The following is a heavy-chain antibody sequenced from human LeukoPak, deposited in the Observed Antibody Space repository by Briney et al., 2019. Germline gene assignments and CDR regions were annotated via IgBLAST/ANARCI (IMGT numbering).Heavy chain of an antibody. V-gene: IGHV1-69*05. D-gene: IGHD6-13*01. CDR1: GGTFSSYA. CDR2: SIPIFGTA. J-gene: IGHJ5*02. Sequence: SVKVSCKASGGTFSSYAISWGRQAPGQGLEWMGGSIPIFGTANYAQKFQGRVTITTDESTRTAYMELRSLRSEDTAVYYCARARIAAAVWVFWFDPWGQGTLVTVSS. CDR3: ARARIAAAVWVFWFDP.